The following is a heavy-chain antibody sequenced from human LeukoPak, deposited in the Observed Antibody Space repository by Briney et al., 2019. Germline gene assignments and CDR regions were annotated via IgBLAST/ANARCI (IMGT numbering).Heavy chain of an antibody. CDR1: GYTFTSYY. CDR3: ARGGRNPTSNGWLAS. Sequence: ASVKVSCTASGYTFTSYYMHWVRQAPGQGLEWMGIINPSGGSTSYAQKFQGRVTMTRDTSTSTVYMELSSLRSEDTAVYYCARGGRNPTSNGWLASWGQGTLVTVSS. V-gene: IGHV1-46*01. D-gene: IGHD6-19*01. CDR2: INPSGGST. J-gene: IGHJ5*02.